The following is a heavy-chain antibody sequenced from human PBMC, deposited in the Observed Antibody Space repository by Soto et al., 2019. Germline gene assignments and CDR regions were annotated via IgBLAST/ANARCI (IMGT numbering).Heavy chain of an antibody. D-gene: IGHD2-2*01. CDR2: INPNSGNT. Sequence: ASVKVSCKASGYTFTSYAMHWVRQAPGQRLEWMGWINPNSGNTGYAQKFQGRVTMTRNTSISTAYMELSSLRSEDTAVYYCARVDCSSTSCPYYYGMDVWGQGTTVTVSS. CDR3: ARVDCSSTSCPYYYGMDV. J-gene: IGHJ6*02. V-gene: IGHV1-8*02. CDR1: GYTFTSYA.